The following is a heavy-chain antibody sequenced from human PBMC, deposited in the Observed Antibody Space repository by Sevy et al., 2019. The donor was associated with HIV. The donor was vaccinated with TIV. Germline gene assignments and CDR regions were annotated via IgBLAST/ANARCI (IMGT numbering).Heavy chain of an antibody. CDR3: AKSALAVAAPYLTDH. CDR1: GFSFSTYG. Sequence: EGSLRLSCEASGFSFSTYGMHWVRQAPGKELEWVAVISYDASNTYYADSVKGRVTISRDNSKNTLYLQMESLRAEDTAVYYCAKSALAVAAPYLTDHWGQGTLVTVSS. V-gene: IGHV3-30*18. CDR2: ISYDASNT. J-gene: IGHJ5*02. D-gene: IGHD6-19*01.